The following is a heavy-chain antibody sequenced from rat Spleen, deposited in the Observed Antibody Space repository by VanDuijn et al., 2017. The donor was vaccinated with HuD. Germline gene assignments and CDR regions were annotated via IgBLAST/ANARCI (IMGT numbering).Heavy chain of an antibody. Sequence: EVQLVETGGGLVQPGRSLKLSCVASRFTFRNYWMFWIRQAPGKGLEWLSSINTNGGSTYYRDSVKGRFPVSRDNAKSTLYLQMDSLRSEDTASYYCARHRPSNNVFAEWGQGTLVTVSS. J-gene: IGHJ3*01. CDR1: RFTFRNYW. D-gene: IGHD1-8*01. CDR3: ARHRPSNNVFAE. V-gene: IGHV5-58*01. CDR2: INTNGGST.